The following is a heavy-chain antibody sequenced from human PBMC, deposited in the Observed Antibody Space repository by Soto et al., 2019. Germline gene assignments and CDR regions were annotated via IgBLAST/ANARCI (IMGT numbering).Heavy chain of an antibody. V-gene: IGHV3-74*01. CDR1: GFTFSSYW. CDR3: ARGTPDSSSWYGYYYYGMDV. J-gene: IGHJ6*02. CDR2: INSDGSST. D-gene: IGHD6-13*01. Sequence: GGSLRLSCAASGFTFSSYWMHWVRQAPGKGLVWVSRINSDGSSTSYADSVKGRFTISRDNAKNTLYLQMNSLRAEDKAVYYFARGTPDSSSWYGYYYYGMDVWGQGTTVTVSS.